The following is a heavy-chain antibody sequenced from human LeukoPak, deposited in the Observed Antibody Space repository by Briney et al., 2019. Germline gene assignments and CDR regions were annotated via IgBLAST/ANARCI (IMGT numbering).Heavy chain of an antibody. CDR1: GYTFTSYG. V-gene: IGHV1-18*01. D-gene: IGHD6-13*01. CDR2: ISAYNGNT. Sequence: ASVKVSCKASGYTFTSYGISWVRQAPGQGVERMGWISAYNGNTNYAQNLQGRVTMTTDTSTSTAYMELRSLRSDDTAVYYCARPLLYSSSWYVFDYWGQGTLVTVSS. J-gene: IGHJ4*02. CDR3: ARPLLYSSSWYVFDY.